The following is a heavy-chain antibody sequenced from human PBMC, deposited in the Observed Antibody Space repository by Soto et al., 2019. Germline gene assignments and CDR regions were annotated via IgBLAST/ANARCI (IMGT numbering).Heavy chain of an antibody. D-gene: IGHD4-17*01. Sequence: SETLSLTCTVSGGSISSGDYYWSWIRQPPGKGLEWIGYIYYSGSTYYNPSLKSRVTISVDTSKNQFSLKLSSVTAADTAVYYCARDDSTVTTLYYWGQGPLVTVSS. J-gene: IGHJ4*02. CDR1: GGSISSGDYY. CDR2: IYYSGST. V-gene: IGHV4-30-4*01. CDR3: ARDDSTVTTLYY.